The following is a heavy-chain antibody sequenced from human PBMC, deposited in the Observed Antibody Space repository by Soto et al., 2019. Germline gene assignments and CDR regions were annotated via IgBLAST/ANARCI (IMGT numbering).Heavy chain of an antibody. D-gene: IGHD2-8*01. CDR3: ARGDSTDCSNGVCSFFYNHDMDV. J-gene: IGHJ6*02. CDR1: GYSFTEYH. V-gene: IGHV1-2*04. Sequence: ASVKVYCKASGYSFTEYHIHWVRKAPGQGLEWLGRINPKSGGTSTAQKFQGWVTMTTDTSISTASMELTRLTSDDTAIYYCARGDSTDCSNGVCSFFYNHDMDVWGQGTTVTVSS. CDR2: INPKSGGT.